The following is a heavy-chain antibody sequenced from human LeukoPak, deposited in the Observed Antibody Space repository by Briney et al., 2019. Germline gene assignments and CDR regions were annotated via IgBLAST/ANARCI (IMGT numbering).Heavy chain of an antibody. D-gene: IGHD6-13*01. CDR2: IIPIFGTA. V-gene: IGHV1-69*13. J-gene: IGHJ4*02. CDR3: ARDKAAAGTGFDY. Sequence: SVKVSCKASGGTFSSYAISWVRQAPGQGLEWMGGIIPIFGTANYAQKFQGRVTTTADESTSTAYMELSSLRSEDTAVYYCARDKAAAGTGFDYWGQGTLVTVSS. CDR1: GGTFSSYA.